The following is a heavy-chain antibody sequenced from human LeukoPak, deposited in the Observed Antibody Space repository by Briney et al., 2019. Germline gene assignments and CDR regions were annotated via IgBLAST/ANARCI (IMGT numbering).Heavy chain of an antibody. D-gene: IGHD2-2*01. CDR2: INWNGGSI. CDR3: ARAMPDNYYYGMDV. CDR1: GFTFDDYG. Sequence: GGSLRLSCAASGFTFDDYGMSWVRQAPGKGLEWVSGINWNGGSIGHADSVKGRFTISRDNAKNSLYLQMNSLRAEDTALYYCARAMPDNYYYGMDVWGQGTTVTVSS. V-gene: IGHV3-20*04. J-gene: IGHJ6*02.